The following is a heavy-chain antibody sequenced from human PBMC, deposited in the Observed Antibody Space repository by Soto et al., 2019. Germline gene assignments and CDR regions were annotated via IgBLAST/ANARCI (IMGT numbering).Heavy chain of an antibody. CDR1: GGTFGSYA. D-gene: IGHD2-2*01. Sequence: QVQLVQSGAEVKKPGSSVKVSCKASGGTFGSYAISWVRQAPGQGLEWMGGIIPITATANYAQKFQGGVTITAAESTSTASMQLSSLRSEDTAVYYCARSQGSSTSLEIYYYYYYGMDVWGQGTTVTVSS. CDR3: ARSQGSSTSLEIYYYYYYGMDV. V-gene: IGHV1-69*01. J-gene: IGHJ6*02. CDR2: IIPITATA.